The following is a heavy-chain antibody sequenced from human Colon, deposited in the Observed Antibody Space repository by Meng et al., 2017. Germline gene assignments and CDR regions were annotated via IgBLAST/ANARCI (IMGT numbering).Heavy chain of an antibody. CDR3: ARTTYGDFVRGVVDF. V-gene: IGHV2-70*01. D-gene: IGHD4-17*01. CDR1: GFSLSTSGMC. CDR2: IDWNDDK. Sequence: SGPTLVKPTQTLTLTCTFSGFSLSTSGMCVSWIRQSPGKAPDWLALIDWNDDKYYKASLRTRVTISKDSSKSQVVLRMTNMDPVDTATYYCARTTYGDFVRGVVDFWGQGTLVTVSS. J-gene: IGHJ4*02.